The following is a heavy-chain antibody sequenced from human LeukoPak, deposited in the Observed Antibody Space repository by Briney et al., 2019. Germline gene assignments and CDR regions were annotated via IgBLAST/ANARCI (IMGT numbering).Heavy chain of an antibody. CDR1: GYTFTSYA. CDR3: ARASDYGGNSGYFDY. J-gene: IGHJ4*02. CDR2: IIPILGIA. Sequence: SVKVSCKASGYTFTSYAISWVRQAPGQGLEWMGRIIPILGIANYAQKFQGRVTITADKSTSTAYMELSSLRSEDTAVYYCARASDYGGNSGYFDYWGQGTLVTVSS. D-gene: IGHD4-23*01. V-gene: IGHV1-69*04.